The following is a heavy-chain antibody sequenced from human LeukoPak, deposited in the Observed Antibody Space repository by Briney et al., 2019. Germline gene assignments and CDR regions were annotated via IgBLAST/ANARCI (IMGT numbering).Heavy chain of an antibody. Sequence: SETLSLTCTVSGGSISSSSYYWGWIRQPPGKGLEWIGSIYYSGSTYYNPSLKSRVTISVDTSKNQFSLKLSSVAAADTAVYYCARQTTGIYYWGRGTLVTVSS. J-gene: IGHJ4*02. V-gene: IGHV4-39*01. CDR1: GGSISSSSYY. D-gene: IGHD1-1*01. CDR3: ARQTTGIYY. CDR2: IYYSGST.